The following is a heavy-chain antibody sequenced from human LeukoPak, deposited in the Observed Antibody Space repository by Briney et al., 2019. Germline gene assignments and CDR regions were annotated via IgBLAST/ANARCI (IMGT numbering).Heavy chain of an antibody. J-gene: IGHJ4*02. Sequence: SENPSLNCTGPGGSISSSRYYWGWIRQPPGEGLEWIGSIYYSGSPYYNPSLKSRVTISVDTSKNQFSLKLSSVTVADTAVYYCARLVLLTYYDILAGSGEFDYWGQGTLVTVSS. D-gene: IGHD3-9*01. CDR1: GGSISSSRYY. CDR3: ARLVLLTYYDILAGSGEFDY. CDR2: IYYSGSP. V-gene: IGHV4-39*01.